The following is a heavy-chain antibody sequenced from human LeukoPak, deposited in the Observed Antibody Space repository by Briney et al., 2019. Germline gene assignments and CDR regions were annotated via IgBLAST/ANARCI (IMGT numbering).Heavy chain of an antibody. J-gene: IGHJ4*02. V-gene: IGHV3-23*01. CDR2: ISGSGGST. CDR1: GFTFSSYG. CDR3: AKDWDDYYDSSGYSPVVGY. Sequence: PGGTLRLSCAASGFTFSSYGMSWVRQAPGKGLEWVSAISGSGGSTYYADSVKGRFTISRDNSKNTLYLQMNSLRAEDTAVYYCAKDWDDYYDSSGYSPVVGYWGQGTLVTVSS. D-gene: IGHD3-22*01.